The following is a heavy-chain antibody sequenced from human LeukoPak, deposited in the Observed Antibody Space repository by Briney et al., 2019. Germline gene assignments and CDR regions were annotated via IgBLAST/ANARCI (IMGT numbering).Heavy chain of an antibody. D-gene: IGHD6-13*01. CDR1: GISFSSFG. J-gene: IGHJ4*02. CDR3: ARVGYSSAWYFFNF. V-gene: IGHV3-23*01. Sequence: GGSLRLSCAASGISFSSFGMSWVRQTPEKGLEWVSTLSSTGTTFYAGSVKGRFTISRANSENTLYLQMDSLTAEDTALYYCARVGYSSAWYFFNFWGQGTLVTVSS. CDR2: LSSTGTT.